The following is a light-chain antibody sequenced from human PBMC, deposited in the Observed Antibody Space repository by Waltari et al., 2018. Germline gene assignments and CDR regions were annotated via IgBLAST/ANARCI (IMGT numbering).Light chain of an antibody. V-gene: IGKV3-20*01. J-gene: IGKJ1*01. Sequence: EIVLTQSPGSLSSSPGERVTFSCRASQSVSRALAWYQQKPGQAPRLLIFGASNRATGIPDRFSGSGSETDFSLTISRLEPEDFAVYYCQHYVRLPATFG. CDR3: QHYVRLPAT. CDR2: GAS. CDR1: QSVSRA.